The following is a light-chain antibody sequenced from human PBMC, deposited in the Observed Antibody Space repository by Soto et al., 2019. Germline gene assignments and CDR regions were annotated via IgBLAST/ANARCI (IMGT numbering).Light chain of an antibody. CDR2: GAS. Sequence: EIVLTQSPGTLSLSPGERATLSCRASQSVSSNLAWYQQKPGQAPRLLIYGASTRATGIPARFSGSGSGTEFTLTISSLQSEDFAVYSCQQYNNWPLTFGGGTKVEIK. CDR3: QQYNNWPLT. V-gene: IGKV3-15*01. J-gene: IGKJ4*01. CDR1: QSVSSN.